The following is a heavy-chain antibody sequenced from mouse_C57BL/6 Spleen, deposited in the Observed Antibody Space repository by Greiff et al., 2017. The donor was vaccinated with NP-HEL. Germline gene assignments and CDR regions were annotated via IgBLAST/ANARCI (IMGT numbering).Heavy chain of an antibody. J-gene: IGHJ3*01. CDR2: IYPRSGNT. CDR3: ARWSETGPFAY. D-gene: IGHD4-1*01. Sequence: QVQLKESGAELARPGASVKLSCKASGYTFPSYGISWVKQRTGQGLEWIGEIYPRSGNTYYNEKFKGKATLTSDKSSSTTYMELRSLTSEDSAVYFCARWSETGPFAYWGQGTLVTVSA. V-gene: IGHV1-81*01. CDR1: GYTFPSYG.